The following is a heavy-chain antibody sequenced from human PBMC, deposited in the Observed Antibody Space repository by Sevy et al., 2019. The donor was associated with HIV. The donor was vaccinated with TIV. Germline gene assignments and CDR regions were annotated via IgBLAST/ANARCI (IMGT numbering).Heavy chain of an antibody. V-gene: IGHV4-59*01. D-gene: IGHD3-3*01. CDR1: DGSITSYY. CDR3: ARVYNDFWSGCD. Sequence: SETLSLTCTVSDGSITSYYWTWIRQPPAKELEWIGYIYYSGTTNYNPSLKSRVTISVDTSKNQFSLKLNSVTAADTAVYYCARVYNDFWSGCDWGQGIRVTVSS. CDR2: IYYSGTT. J-gene: IGHJ4*02.